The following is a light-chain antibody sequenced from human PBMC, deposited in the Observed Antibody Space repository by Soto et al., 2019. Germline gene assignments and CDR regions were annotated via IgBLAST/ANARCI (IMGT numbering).Light chain of an antibody. CDR3: QQYGSSPIVT. CDR2: GAS. V-gene: IGKV3-20*01. CDR1: PSVSSSY. Sequence: ESVLTPVPGTPFLYPEGKATLSCRARPSVSSSYLAWYQQKPGQAPRLLIYGASSRATGIPDRFSGSGSGTDFTLTISRLEPEDFAVYYCQQYGSSPIVTFGPGTKVDIK. J-gene: IGKJ3*01.